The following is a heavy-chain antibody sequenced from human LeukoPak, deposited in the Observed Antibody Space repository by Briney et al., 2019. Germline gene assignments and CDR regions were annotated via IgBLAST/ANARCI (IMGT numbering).Heavy chain of an antibody. J-gene: IGHJ4*02. Sequence: PSGTLPLTCAVSGGSISSSNWWSWVRQPPGKGLEWLGEIYHSGSTNYNPSLKSRVTISVDKSKNQFSLKLSSVTAADTAVYYCARGYSGYDHYFDYWGQGTLVTVSS. CDR2: IYHSGST. V-gene: IGHV4-4*02. CDR3: ARGYSGYDHYFDY. D-gene: IGHD5-12*01. CDR1: GGSISSSNW.